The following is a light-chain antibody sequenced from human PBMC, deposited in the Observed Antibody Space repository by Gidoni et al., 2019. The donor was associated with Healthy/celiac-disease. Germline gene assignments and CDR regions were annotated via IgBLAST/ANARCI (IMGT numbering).Light chain of an antibody. V-gene: IGKV1-8*01. CDR3: QQYYSYPPT. CDR2: AAS. CDR1: QGISSY. Sequence: ASTGDRVTITCRASQGISSYLAWYQQKPGKAPKLLIYAASTLQSGVPSRFSGSGSGTDFTLTISCLQSEDFATYYCQQYYSYPPTFGQGTKVEIK. J-gene: IGKJ1*01.